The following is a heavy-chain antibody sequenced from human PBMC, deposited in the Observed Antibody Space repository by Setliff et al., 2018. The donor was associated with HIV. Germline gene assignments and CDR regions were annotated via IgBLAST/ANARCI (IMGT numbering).Heavy chain of an antibody. CDR1: GGSISSYY. V-gene: IGHV4-59*01. J-gene: IGHJ3*02. D-gene: IGHD3-22*01. CDR2: IYYSGST. Sequence: SETLSLTCTVSGGSISSYYWSWIRQPPGKGLEWIGYIYYSGSTNYNPSLKSRVTISVDTSKNQFSLKLSSVTAADKAVYYCARDLTPGDDSSGYYLSAAFDIWGQGTMVTVSS. CDR3: ARDLTPGDDSSGYYLSAAFDI.